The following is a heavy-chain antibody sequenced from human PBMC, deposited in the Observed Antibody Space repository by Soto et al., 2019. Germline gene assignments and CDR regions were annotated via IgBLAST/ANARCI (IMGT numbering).Heavy chain of an antibody. CDR3: ARDQGSLDYYYYMDV. CDR2: INPSGGST. J-gene: IGHJ6*03. Sequence: ASVKVSCKASGYTFTSYYMHWVRQAPGQGLEWMGIINPSGGSTSYAQKFQGRVTMTRDTSTGTVYMELSSLRSEDTAVYYCARDQGSLDYYYYMDVWGKGTTVTVSS. V-gene: IGHV1-46*03. D-gene: IGHD3-16*02. CDR1: GYTFTSYY.